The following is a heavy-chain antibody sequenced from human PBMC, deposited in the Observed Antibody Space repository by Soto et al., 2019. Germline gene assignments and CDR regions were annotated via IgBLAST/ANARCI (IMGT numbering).Heavy chain of an antibody. Sequence: QVQLVQSGAEVKKPGASVKVSCKASGGSLNSYGINWVRQAPGQGLEWMGRITPTLGITNYAQKFQGRATITADKSTSTVYMELSSLRSEDTAVYYCARGRLRYYYNSGWKGYASDLWGQGTVVTVPS. D-gene: IGHD3-22*01. CDR3: ARGRLRYYYNSGWKGYASDL. V-gene: IGHV1-69*04. J-gene: IGHJ3*01. CDR1: GGSLNSYG. CDR2: ITPTLGIT.